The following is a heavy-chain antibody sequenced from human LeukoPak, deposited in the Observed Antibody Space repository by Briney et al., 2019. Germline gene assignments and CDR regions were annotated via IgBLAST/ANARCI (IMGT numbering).Heavy chain of an antibody. CDR2: TYYRSKWYN. J-gene: IGHJ5*02. Sequence: SQTLSLTCAISGDSVSSNSAAWNWIRQSPSRGLEWLGRTYYRSKWYNDYAVFVKSRITINPDTSKNQSSLQVNSVTPEETAVYYCARDVRYCSGGSCYSDWFDPWGQGTLVTVSS. CDR3: ARDVRYCSGGSCYSDWFDP. D-gene: IGHD2-15*01. CDR1: GDSVSSNSAA. V-gene: IGHV6-1*01.